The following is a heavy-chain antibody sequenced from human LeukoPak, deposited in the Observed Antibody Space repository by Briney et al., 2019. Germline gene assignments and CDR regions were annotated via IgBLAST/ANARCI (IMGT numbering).Heavy chain of an antibody. CDR2: VYHSGTA. V-gene: IGHV4-4*02. Sequence: PGGSLRLSCVASGFNLRTYGMSWVRQPPGKGLEWLGEVYHSGTANYNPSPKSRVTISADTSKNQFSLKLSSVTAADTAVYYCARFDDSSGYYVFDYWGQGTLVTVSS. D-gene: IGHD3-22*01. CDR3: ARFDDSSGYYVFDY. CDR1: GFNLRTYG. J-gene: IGHJ4*02.